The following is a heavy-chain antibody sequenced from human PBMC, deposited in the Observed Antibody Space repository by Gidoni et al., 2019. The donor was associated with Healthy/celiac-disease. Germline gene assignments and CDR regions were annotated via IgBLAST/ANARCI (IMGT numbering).Heavy chain of an antibody. CDR3: ARKWLRLYYYGMDV. CDR1: GGSFSGYY. CDR2: INHSGST. Sequence: QVQLQQWGAGLLKPSETLSLTCAVYGGSFSGYYWSWIRQPPGKGLEWIGEINHSGSTNYNPSLKSRVTISVDTSKNQFSLKLSSVTAADTAVYYCARKWLRLYYYGMDVWGQGTTVTVSS. V-gene: IGHV4-34*01. D-gene: IGHD3-22*01. J-gene: IGHJ6*02.